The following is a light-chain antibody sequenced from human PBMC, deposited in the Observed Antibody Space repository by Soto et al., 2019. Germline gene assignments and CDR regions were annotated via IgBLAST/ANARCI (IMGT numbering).Light chain of an antibody. V-gene: IGLV2-14*01. J-gene: IGLJ3*02. CDR3: SSFTSSNTWV. CDR2: EVT. CDR1: SSDIGGHYR. Sequence: QSVLTQPASVSASPGQSITISCTGTSSDIGGHYRVSWSQQHPGKAPKLMIYEVTNRPSGVSNRFSGSKSGNTAFLTISGLQPEDEADYYCSSFTSSNTWVFGGGTKVTVL.